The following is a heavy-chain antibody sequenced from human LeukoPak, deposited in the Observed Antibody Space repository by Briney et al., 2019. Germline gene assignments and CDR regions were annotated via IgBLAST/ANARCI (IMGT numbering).Heavy chain of an antibody. CDR3: AKSSRPLRYFDWLLLS. CDR2: ISYDGSNI. CDR1: GFTYSSYG. Sequence: GGSLRLSCAASGFTYSSYGMQWVRQAPGKVLEWVAVISYDGSNIYYADSVKGRFTISRDNSKNTLYLQMNSLRAEDTAVYYCAKSSRPLRYFDWLLLSWGQGTPVTVSS. D-gene: IGHD3-9*01. V-gene: IGHV3-30*18. J-gene: IGHJ4*02.